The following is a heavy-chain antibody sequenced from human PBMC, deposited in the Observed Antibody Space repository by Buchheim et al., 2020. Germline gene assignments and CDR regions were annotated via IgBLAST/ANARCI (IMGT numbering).Heavy chain of an antibody. D-gene: IGHD2-21*02. CDR3: TTDGVEVTVK. V-gene: IGHV3-15*07. Sequence: EVQLVESGGGLVKPGGSLRLSCAASGFSFSDAWINWVRQAPGKGLEWVGRIKSKTVGGKTAYIAPVKGRFAISRDDSPNMVYLQMSSLKTEDTGVYYCTTDGVEVTVKWGQGTL. CDR1: GFSFSDAW. J-gene: IGHJ4*02. CDR2: IKSKTVGGKT.